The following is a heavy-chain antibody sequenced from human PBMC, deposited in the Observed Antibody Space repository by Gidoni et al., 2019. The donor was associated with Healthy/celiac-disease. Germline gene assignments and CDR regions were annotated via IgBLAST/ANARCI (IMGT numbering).Heavy chain of an antibody. V-gene: IGHV4-34*01. D-gene: IGHD3-3*01. J-gene: IGHJ4*02. CDR1: GGSFSGYY. CDR2: INHSGST. Sequence: QVQLQQWGAGLLKPSETLSLTCAVYGGSFSGYYCSWIRQPPGKGLEWIGEINHSGSTNYTPSLKSRVTISVDTSKNQFSLKLSSVTAADTAVYYCARGGITIFGVVIIPEGALFDYWGQGTLVTVSS. CDR3: ARGGITIFGVVIIPEGALFDY.